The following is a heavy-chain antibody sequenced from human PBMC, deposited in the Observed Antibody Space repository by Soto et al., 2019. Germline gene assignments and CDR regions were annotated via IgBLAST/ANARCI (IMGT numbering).Heavy chain of an antibody. D-gene: IGHD1-1*01. CDR2: ISAHNGNT. CDR3: ARGRYGDY. CDR1: GYAFTTYG. V-gene: IGHV1-18*01. Sequence: QVHLVQSGAEVKKPGASVKVSCKGSGYAFTTYGITWVRQAPGQGLEWMGLISAHNGNTNYAKKLQGRVTVTRDTSTSTAYMELRSLRSDDTAVYYCARGRYGDYWGQGALVTVSS. J-gene: IGHJ4*02.